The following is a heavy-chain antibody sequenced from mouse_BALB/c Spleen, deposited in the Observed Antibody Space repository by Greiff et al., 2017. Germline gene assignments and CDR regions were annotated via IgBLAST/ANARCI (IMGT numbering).Heavy chain of an antibody. CDR2: IYPGNSDT. D-gene: IGHD2-3*01. CDR3: TRGDGYLRGYYAMDY. V-gene: IGHV1-5*01. Sequence: EVQLQESGTVLARPGASVKMSCKASGYTFTSYWMHWVKQRPGQGLEWIGAIYPGNSDTSYNQKFKGKAKLTAVTSTSTAYMELSSLTNEDSAVYYCTRGDGYLRGYYAMDYWGQGTSVTVSS. J-gene: IGHJ4*01. CDR1: GYTFTSYW.